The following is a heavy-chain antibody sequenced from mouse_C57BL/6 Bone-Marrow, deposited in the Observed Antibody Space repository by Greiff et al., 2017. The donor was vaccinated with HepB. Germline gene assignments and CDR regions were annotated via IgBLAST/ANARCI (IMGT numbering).Heavy chain of an antibody. V-gene: IGHV1-55*01. D-gene: IGHD2-1*01. CDR3: ARDGGGNYVGNY. J-gene: IGHJ2*01. CDR1: GYTFTSYW. Sequence: QVQLQQPGAELVKPGASVKMSCKASGYTFTSYWITWVKQRPGQGLEWIGDIYPGSGSTNYNEKFKSKATLTVDTSSSTAYMQLSSLTSEDSAVYYWARDGGGNYVGNYWGQGTTLTVSS. CDR2: IYPGSGST.